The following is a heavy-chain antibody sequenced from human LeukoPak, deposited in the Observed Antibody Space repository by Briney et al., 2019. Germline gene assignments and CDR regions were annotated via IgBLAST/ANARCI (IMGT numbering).Heavy chain of an antibody. D-gene: IGHD5-12*01. Sequence: SETLSLTCAVSGGSISSGGYSWSWIRQPPGKGLEWIGYIYHSGSTYYNPSLKSRVTISVDRSKNQYSLKLSSVTAADTAVYHCARSGYSGYDYVDYWGQGTLVTVSS. CDR2: IYHSGST. J-gene: IGHJ4*02. V-gene: IGHV4-30-2*01. CDR1: GGSISSGGYS. CDR3: ARSGYSGYDYVDY.